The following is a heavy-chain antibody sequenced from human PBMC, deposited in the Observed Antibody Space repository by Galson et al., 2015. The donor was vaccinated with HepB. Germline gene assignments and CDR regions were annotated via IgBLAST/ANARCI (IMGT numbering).Heavy chain of an antibody. V-gene: IGHV4-61*02. CDR2: IYTSGST. CDR1: GGSISSGSYY. J-gene: IGHJ4*02. CDR3: ATQYYDFWSGYAY. D-gene: IGHD3-3*01. Sequence: TLSLTCTVSGGSISSGSYYWSWIRQPAGKGLGWIGRIYTSGSTNYNPSLKSRVTISVDTSKNQFSLKLSSVTAADTAVYYCATQYYDFWSGYAYWGQGTLVTVSS.